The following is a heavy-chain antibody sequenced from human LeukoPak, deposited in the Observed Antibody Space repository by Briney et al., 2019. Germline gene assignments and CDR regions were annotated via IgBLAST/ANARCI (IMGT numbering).Heavy chain of an antibody. J-gene: IGHJ4*02. CDR2: IYYSGST. CDR1: GGSISSSSYY. Sequence: SETLSLTCTVSGGSISSSSYYWGWIRQPPGKGLECIGSIYYSGSTYYNPSLKSRVTISVDTSKNQFSLKLSSVTAADTAVYYCARHPIRYFDWLLGGDYYFDYWGQGTLVTVSS. CDR3: ARHPIRYFDWLLGGDYYFDY. V-gene: IGHV4-39*01. D-gene: IGHD3-9*01.